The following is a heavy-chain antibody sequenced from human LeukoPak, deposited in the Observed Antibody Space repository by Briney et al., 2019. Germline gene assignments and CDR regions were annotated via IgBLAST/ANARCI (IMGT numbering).Heavy chain of an antibody. CDR2: ISYDGSNK. Sequence: GSLRLSCAASGFTFSSYAMHWVRQAPGKGLEWVAVISYDGSNKYYADSVKGRFTISRDNSKNTLYLQMNSLRAEDTAAYYCARELIRGVPDYWGQGTLVTVSS. J-gene: IGHJ4*02. CDR3: ARELIRGVPDY. D-gene: IGHD3-10*01. CDR1: GFTFSSYA. V-gene: IGHV3-30-3*01.